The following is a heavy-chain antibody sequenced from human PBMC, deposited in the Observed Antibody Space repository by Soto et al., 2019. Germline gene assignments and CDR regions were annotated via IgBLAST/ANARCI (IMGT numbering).Heavy chain of an antibody. CDR3: ARVGVYIAAAGKFNYYYGMDV. CDR1: GGSFSGYY. D-gene: IGHD6-13*01. V-gene: IGHV4-34*01. Sequence: SETLSLTGSVYGGSFSGYYWSWIRQPPGKWLEWIGEINHSGSTNYNPSLKSRVTISVDTSKNQFSLKLSSVTAADTAVYYCARVGVYIAAAGKFNYYYGMDVWGQGTTVTVSS. J-gene: IGHJ6*02. CDR2: INHSGST.